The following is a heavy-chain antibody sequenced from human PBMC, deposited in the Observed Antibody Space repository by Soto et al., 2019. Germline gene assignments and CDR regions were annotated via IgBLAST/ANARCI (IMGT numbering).Heavy chain of an antibody. Sequence: QITLKESGPPLVKPTQTLTLTCTFSGLSLSTSGVGVGWIRQPPGKALEWLALIYWDDDKRYSPSLKSRLTSTKDTSKNQVVLTMTNLDPVDTAKYYGAHLSPPDPVVRGVIIKGGWFDPWGQGTLVTVSS. D-gene: IGHD3-10*01. CDR2: IYWDDDK. V-gene: IGHV2-5*02. CDR3: AHLSPPDPVVRGVIIKGGWFDP. J-gene: IGHJ5*02. CDR1: GLSLSTSGVG.